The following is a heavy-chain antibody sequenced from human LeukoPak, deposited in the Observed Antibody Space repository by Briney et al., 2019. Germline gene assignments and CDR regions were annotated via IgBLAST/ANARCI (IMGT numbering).Heavy chain of an antibody. CDR1: GGTFSSYA. CDR2: IIPIIGTA. V-gene: IGHV1-69*06. CDR3: ARDYLEYGDYGHGT. Sequence: GASVKVSCKASGGTFSSYAISWVRQAPGQGLGWMGGIIPIIGTANNAQKFQGRVTITADKSTSTAYMELSSLRSEDTAVYYCARDYLEYGDYGHGTWGQGTLVTVSS. D-gene: IGHD4-17*01. J-gene: IGHJ5*02.